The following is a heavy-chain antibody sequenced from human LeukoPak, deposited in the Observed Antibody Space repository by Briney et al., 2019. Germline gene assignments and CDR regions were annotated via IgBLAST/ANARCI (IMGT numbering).Heavy chain of an antibody. CDR2: ISGSGGST. J-gene: IGHJ4*02. CDR3: AKDLLCSSTSCYGSGYFDS. CDR1: GFTFSSCA. D-gene: IGHD2-2*01. V-gene: IGHV3-23*01. Sequence: PGGSLRLSCAASGFTFSSCAMSWVRQAPGKGLEGVSAISGSGGSTYYAGSVKGRFTISRDNSKNTLFLQMNSLRAEDTAVYYCAKDLLCSSTSCYGSGYFDSWGQGTLVSVSS.